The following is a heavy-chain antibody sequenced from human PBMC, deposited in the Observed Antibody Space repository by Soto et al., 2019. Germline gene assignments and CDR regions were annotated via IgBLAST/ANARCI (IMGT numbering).Heavy chain of an antibody. Sequence: SETLSLTCTVSGASVISGNHYWTWIRQSPGKGLEWIGYIFYSGVTHYNPSLKTRVTISLDTSENYFSMKLSSVTAADMAMYYCARVAIGVTGTGDFDYWGQGTLVTVSS. CDR2: IFYSGVT. V-gene: IGHV4-61*03. CDR1: GASVISGNHY. J-gene: IGHJ4*02. CDR3: ARVAIGVTGTGDFDY. D-gene: IGHD1-1*01.